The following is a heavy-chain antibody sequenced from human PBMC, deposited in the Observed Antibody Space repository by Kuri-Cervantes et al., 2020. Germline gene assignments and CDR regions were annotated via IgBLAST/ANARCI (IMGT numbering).Heavy chain of an antibody. Sequence: SVKVSCKASGGTFSSYAISWVRQAPGQGLEWMGGIIPIFGTANYAQKFQGRVTITTDESTSTAYMELSSLRSEDTAVYYCARGQGEMATIWSGCPFDPWGQGTLVTVSS. CDR1: GGTFSSYA. CDR2: IIPIFGTA. V-gene: IGHV1-69*05. D-gene: IGHD5-24*01. CDR3: ARGQGEMATIWSGCPFDP. J-gene: IGHJ5*02.